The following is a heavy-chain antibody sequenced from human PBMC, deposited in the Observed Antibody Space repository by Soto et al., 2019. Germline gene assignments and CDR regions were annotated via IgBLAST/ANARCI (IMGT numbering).Heavy chain of an antibody. CDR1: EFRCSSCA. D-gene: IGHD3-10*01. CDR3: AREDVNGLVHHYHYGMAL. CDR2: ISYDGTEE. J-gene: IGHJ6*04. Sequence: RYVKLCSAFPEFRCSSCAMDWARGSAGMRMAWVTLISYDGTEEYNAEYVNRRSTISRKNSQNTANLQMTSLRAEDTAVYYCAREDVNGLVHHYHYGMALCGKGTTVIGS. V-gene: IGHV3-30-3*01.